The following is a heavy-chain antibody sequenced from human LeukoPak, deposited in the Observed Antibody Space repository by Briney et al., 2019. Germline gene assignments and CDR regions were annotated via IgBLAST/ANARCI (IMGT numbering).Heavy chain of an antibody. V-gene: IGHV4-34*01. Sequence: SETLSLTCAVYGGSFSGYYWSWIRQPPGKGLEWIGEINHSGSTNYNPSLKSRVTISVDTSKNQFSLKLSSVTAADTAVYYCARYGNYFYYFDYWGQGTLVTVSS. CDR2: INHSGST. J-gene: IGHJ4*02. D-gene: IGHD4-11*01. CDR1: GGSFSGYY. CDR3: ARYGNYFYYFDY.